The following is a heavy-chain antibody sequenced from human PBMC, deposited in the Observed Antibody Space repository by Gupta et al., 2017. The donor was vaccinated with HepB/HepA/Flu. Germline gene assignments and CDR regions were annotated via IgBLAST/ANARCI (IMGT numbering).Heavy chain of an antibody. CDR3: ARAGSGWYPIPFDY. V-gene: IGHV4-30-4*01. D-gene: IGHD6-19*01. Sequence: QVQLQESGPGLVRPSQPLSPTCTVSGGSLSSGDYYWSWIRQPPGKGLEWIGYIYYSGSTYYNPSLKSRVTISVDTSKNQFSLKLSSVTAADTAVYYCARAGSGWYPIPFDYGGQGTLVTVSS. J-gene: IGHJ4*02. CDR2: IYYSGST. CDR1: GGSLSSGDYY.